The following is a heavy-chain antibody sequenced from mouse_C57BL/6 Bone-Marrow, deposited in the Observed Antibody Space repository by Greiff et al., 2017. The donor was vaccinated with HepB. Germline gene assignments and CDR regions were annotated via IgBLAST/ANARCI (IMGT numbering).Heavy chain of an antibody. CDR2: IRNKANGYTT. CDR1: GFTFTDYY. Sequence: EVQRVESGGGLVQPGGSLSLSCAASGFTFTDYYMSWVRQPPGKALEWLGFIRNKANGYTTEYSAYVKGRFTISRDNSQTVLSLQRNSLRAEDSATYYCAKSPYGSSYAMDYWGQGTSVTVSS. D-gene: IGHD1-1*01. J-gene: IGHJ4*01. V-gene: IGHV7-3*01. CDR3: AKSPYGSSYAMDY.